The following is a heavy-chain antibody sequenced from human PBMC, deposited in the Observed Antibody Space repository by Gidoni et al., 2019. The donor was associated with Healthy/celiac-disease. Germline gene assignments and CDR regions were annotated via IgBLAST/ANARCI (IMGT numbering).Heavy chain of an antibody. CDR2: INPNSGGT. Sequence: QVQRVQSGAEVKKPGASVKVSCKAAGYTFTGYYIHWVRQAPGQGLEWMGWINPNSGGTNYAQKFQGGVTMTRDTSISTAYMELSRLRSDDTAVYYCARGSSSSSEFDPWGQGTLVTVSS. CDR1: GYTFTGYY. V-gene: IGHV1-2*02. CDR3: ARGSSSSSEFDP. J-gene: IGHJ5*02. D-gene: IGHD6-13*01.